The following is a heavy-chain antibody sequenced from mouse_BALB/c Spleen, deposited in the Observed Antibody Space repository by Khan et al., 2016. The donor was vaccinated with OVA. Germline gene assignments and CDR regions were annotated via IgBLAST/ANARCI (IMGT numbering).Heavy chain of an antibody. J-gene: IGHJ4*01. CDR2: INTYTGEP. D-gene: IGHD2-10*01. Sequence: QIQLVQSGPELKKPGETVKISCKASGYTFTNYGMNWVKQSPGKALKWMGWINTYTGEPTYADDFKGRFAFSLETSASTAYLQINNLKNEDTATYFGTRPPYFSCTVDNWGQGTSVTVSS. V-gene: IGHV9-3-1*01. CDR1: GYTFTNYG. CDR3: TRPPYFSCTVDN.